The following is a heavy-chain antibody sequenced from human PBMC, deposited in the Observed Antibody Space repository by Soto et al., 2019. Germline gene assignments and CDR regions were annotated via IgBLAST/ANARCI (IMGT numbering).Heavy chain of an antibody. V-gene: IGHV1-69*01. D-gene: IGHD1-26*01. CDR3: AREVGATLNWFDP. J-gene: IGHJ5*02. CDR2: IIPIFGTA. Sequence: QVQLVQSGAEVKKPGSSVKVSCKASGGTFSSYAISWVRQAPGQGLEWMGGIIPIFGTAKYAQKYQGRVTMTADESTSTAYMELSSLRSEDTAVYYCAREVGATLNWFDPWGQGTLVTVSS. CDR1: GGTFSSYA.